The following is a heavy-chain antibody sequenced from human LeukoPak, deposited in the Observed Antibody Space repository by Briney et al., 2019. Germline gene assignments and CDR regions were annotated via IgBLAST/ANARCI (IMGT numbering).Heavy chain of an antibody. V-gene: IGHV1-69*05. CDR1: GGTFSSYA. CDR3: ARARCSGGSCYEAY. J-gene: IGHJ4*02. Sequence: GSSVKVSCKASGGTFSSYAISWVRQAPGQGLEWMGGIIPIFGAANYAQKFQGRVTITTDESTSTAYMELSSLRSEDTAVYYCARARCSGGSCYEAYWGQGTLVTVSS. CDR2: IIPIFGAA. D-gene: IGHD2-15*01.